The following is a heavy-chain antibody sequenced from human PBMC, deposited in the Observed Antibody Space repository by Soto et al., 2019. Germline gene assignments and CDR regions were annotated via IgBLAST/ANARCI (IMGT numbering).Heavy chain of an antibody. Sequence: EVQLVESGGGLVQRGGSLRLSCAASGLTFSSYSMNWVRQAPGKGLEWVSYISSSSSTIYYADSVKGRFTISRDNAKNSLYLQMNSLRAEDTAVYYCAFGEGTRYYYSGMDVWGPGTTVTVSS. CDR2: ISSSSSTI. CDR1: GLTFSSYS. D-gene: IGHD1-1*01. V-gene: IGHV3-48*01. J-gene: IGHJ6*02. CDR3: AFGEGTRYYYSGMDV.